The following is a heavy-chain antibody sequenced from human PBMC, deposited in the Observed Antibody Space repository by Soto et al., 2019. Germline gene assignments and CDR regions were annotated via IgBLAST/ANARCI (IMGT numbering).Heavy chain of an antibody. CDR3: SRENWFQDY. CDR1: GFTFSNYY. Sequence: EVRLVESGGGLVQPGGSLRLSCAASGFTFSNYYMTWVRQAPGKGLEWVASIKYDGNEQNYVGSVKGRFTISRDNAKNSLYLQMNSLRAEDTALYYCSRENWFQDYWGQGTLVTVSS. CDR2: IKYDGNEQ. V-gene: IGHV3-7*03. D-gene: IGHD3-9*01. J-gene: IGHJ4*02.